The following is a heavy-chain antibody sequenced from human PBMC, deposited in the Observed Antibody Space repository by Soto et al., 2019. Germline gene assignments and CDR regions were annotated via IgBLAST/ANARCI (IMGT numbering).Heavy chain of an antibody. CDR3: AGGEMSTISFDY. Sequence: PGGSLRLSCAASGFTSSDYYLSWIRQAPGKGLEWVSYISSSATTIYYADSVRGRFTISRDNAKNSLYLQMNSLRAEDTAVYYCAGGEMSTISFDYWGQGTLVTVSS. V-gene: IGHV3-11*01. D-gene: IGHD1-1*01. J-gene: IGHJ4*02. CDR1: GFTSSDYY. CDR2: ISSSATTI.